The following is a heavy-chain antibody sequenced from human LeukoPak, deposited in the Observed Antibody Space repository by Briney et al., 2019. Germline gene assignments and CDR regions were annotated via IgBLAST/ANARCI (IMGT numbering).Heavy chain of an antibody. D-gene: IGHD2-2*02. J-gene: IGHJ4*02. CDR3: ARGGAVPAAIRRDFDY. V-gene: IGHV1-8*03. Sequence: GASVKVSCKASGYTFTSYDINWVRQATGQGLEWMGWMNPNSGNTGYAQKFQGRVTITRNTSISTAYMELSSLRSEDTAVYYCARGGAVPAAIRRDFDYWGQGTLVTVSS. CDR2: MNPNSGNT. CDR1: GYTFTSYD.